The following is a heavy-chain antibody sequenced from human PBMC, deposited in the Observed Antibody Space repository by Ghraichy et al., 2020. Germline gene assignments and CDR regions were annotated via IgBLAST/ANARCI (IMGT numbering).Heavy chain of an antibody. J-gene: IGHJ3*02. CDR3: AREGITGDSSFFFRVWAFDI. CDR2: ISSSSSYI. D-gene: IGHD7-27*01. Sequence: GGSLRLSCAASGFTFSSYSMNWVRQAPGKGLEWVSSISSSSSYIYYADSVKGRFTISRDNAKNSLYLQMNSLRAEDTAVYYCAREGITGDSSFFFRVWAFDIWGQGTMVTVSS. CDR1: GFTFSSYS. V-gene: IGHV3-21*01.